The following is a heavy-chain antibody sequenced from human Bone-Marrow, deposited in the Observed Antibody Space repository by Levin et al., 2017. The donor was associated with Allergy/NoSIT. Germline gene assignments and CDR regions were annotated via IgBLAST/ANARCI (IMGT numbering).Heavy chain of an antibody. CDR2: IYWDDDK. CDR3: AHIGYSGSWSPLYYYCYGMDV. D-gene: IGHD6-13*01. Sequence: SGPTLVKPTQTLTLTCTFSGFSLSTSGVGVGWIRQPPGKALEWLALIYWDDDKRYSPSLKSRLTITKDTSKNQVVLTMTNMDPVDTATYYCAHIGYSGSWSPLYYYCYGMDVWGQGTTVTVSS. J-gene: IGHJ6*02. CDR1: GFSLSTSGVG. V-gene: IGHV2-5*02.